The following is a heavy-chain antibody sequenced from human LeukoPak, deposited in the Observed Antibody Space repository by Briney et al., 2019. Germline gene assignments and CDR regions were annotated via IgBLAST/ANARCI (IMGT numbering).Heavy chain of an antibody. CDR1: GGTFSSYT. J-gene: IGHJ4*02. V-gene: IGHV1-69*05. CDR2: IIPIFGTA. Sequence: SVKVSCKASGGTFSSYTISWVRQAPGQGLEWMGRIIPIFGTANYAQKFQGRVTITTDESTSTAYMELSSLRSEDTAVYYCARDSYYDSSGYSTTSVYWGQGTLVTVSS. D-gene: IGHD3-22*01. CDR3: ARDSYYDSSGYSTTSVY.